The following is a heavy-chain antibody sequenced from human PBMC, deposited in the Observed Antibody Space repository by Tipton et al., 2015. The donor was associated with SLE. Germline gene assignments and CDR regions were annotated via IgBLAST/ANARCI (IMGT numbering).Heavy chain of an antibody. D-gene: IGHD3-10*01. CDR1: GYIFTGYY. Sequence: QLVQSGAEVKKAGASVKVSCKASGYIFTGYYMQWVRQAPGQGFEWMGRINPNSGDTDYAQKFQGRVTMTRDTSINTVSMELHSLTLNDSAVYYCARLTMVRGVIPPYFDYWGQGTLVTVSS. V-gene: IGHV1-2*06. J-gene: IGHJ4*02. CDR3: ARLTMVRGVIPPYFDY. CDR2: INPNSGDT.